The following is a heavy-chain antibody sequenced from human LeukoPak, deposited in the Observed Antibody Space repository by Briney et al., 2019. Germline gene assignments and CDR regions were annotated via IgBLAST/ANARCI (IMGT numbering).Heavy chain of an antibody. J-gene: IGHJ4*02. D-gene: IGHD6-19*01. Sequence: PGGSLRLSCAASGFTFSSYAMSWVRQAPGKGLEWVSAISGSGGSTYYADSVKGRFTISRDNSKNTLYLQMNSLRAEDTAVYYCASSSGWYEGGIDYWGQGTLVTVSS. CDR2: ISGSGGST. V-gene: IGHV3-23*01. CDR3: ASSSGWYEGGIDY. CDR1: GFTFSSYA.